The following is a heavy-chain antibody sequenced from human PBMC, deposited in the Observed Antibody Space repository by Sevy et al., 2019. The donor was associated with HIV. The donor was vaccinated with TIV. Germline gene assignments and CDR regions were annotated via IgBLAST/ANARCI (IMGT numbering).Heavy chain of an antibody. CDR3: VGADRPNQGDF. V-gene: IGHV3-53*01. D-gene: IGHD6-6*01. CDR1: GFTVSRNF. CDR2: IYSDRTT. J-gene: IGHJ4*02. Sequence: GGSLRLSCAASGFTVSRNFMSWIRQAPGKGLEWVSIIYSDRTTFYADSVKGRFTISRDNSRNTLYLQMNTLRAEDTAVYYCVGADRPNQGDFWGQGTLVTVSS.